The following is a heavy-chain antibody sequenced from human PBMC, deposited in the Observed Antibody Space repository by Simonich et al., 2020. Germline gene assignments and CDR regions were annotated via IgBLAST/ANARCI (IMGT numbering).Heavy chain of an antibody. D-gene: IGHD6-13*01. CDR1: GGSISSSRYY. CDR3: ARHAGFAFDI. CDR2: IYYSGST. J-gene: IGHJ3*02. Sequence: QLQLQESGPGLVKPSETLSLTCTVSGGSISSSRYYWGWIRQPPGKGLEWIGSIYYSGSTHYNPPRKRRVTISVDTSKNQFSLKLSSVTAADTAVYYCARHAGFAFDIWGQGTMVTVSS. V-gene: IGHV4-39*01.